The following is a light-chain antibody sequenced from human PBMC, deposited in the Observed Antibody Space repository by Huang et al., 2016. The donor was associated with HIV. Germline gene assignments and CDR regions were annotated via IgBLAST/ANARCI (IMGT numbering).Light chain of an antibody. CDR3: QQLNSYPRT. CDR1: QGISSY. J-gene: IGKJ1*01. CDR2: AAS. V-gene: IGKV1-9*01. Sequence: IQLTQSPSSLSASVGDRVTITCRASQGISSYLAWYQEKSGKAPKLLIYAASTLQRGVPSRFSGSGSGTDFTLTISSLQSEDFATYYCQQLNSYPRTFGQGTKVEIK.